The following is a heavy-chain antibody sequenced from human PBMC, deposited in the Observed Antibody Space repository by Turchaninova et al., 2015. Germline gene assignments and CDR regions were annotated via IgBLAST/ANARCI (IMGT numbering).Heavy chain of an antibody. CDR2: IYTSGST. CDR3: ARGAYYYDSGAFDI. J-gene: IGHJ3*02. V-gene: IGHV4-4*07. CDR1: GGSLSSYY. Sequence: QVQLQESGPGLVKPSETLSLTCTVSGGSLSSYYWSWIRQPAGKGREWIGRIYTSGSTNYNPSLQRRVTISVDKSKNQFSLKLGSVTAADTAVYYCARGAYYYDSGAFDIWGQGTMVTVSS. D-gene: IGHD3-22*01.